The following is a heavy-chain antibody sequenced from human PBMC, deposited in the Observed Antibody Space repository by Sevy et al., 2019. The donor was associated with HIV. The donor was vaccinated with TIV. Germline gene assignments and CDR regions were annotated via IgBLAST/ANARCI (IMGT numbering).Heavy chain of an antibody. CDR2: IYYNGHI. Sequence: SETLSLTCTVSGGYMTSLSWNWIRQPPGKGLEWIANIYYNGHINYNPSLKSRVTLSLDTSKNQFSLRLSSVTAADTAMYYCAGENAWGRGYSWGQGSLVTVSS. J-gene: IGHJ4*02. CDR1: GGYMTSLS. D-gene: IGHD1-26*01. CDR3: AGENAWGRGYS. V-gene: IGHV4-59*08.